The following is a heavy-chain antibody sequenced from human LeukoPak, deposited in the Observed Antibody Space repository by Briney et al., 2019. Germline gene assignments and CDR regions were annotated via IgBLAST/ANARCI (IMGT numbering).Heavy chain of an antibody. Sequence: ASLKVSCKTSGYTFTTYGISWLRQAPGQGLEWMGWSSAHKGETEYAQKFQGRVTMTREISTSTAYMELQSLTSDDTAVYYCARADIIVVAGSTPVGSGFEYWGQGALITVS. V-gene: IGHV1-18*01. CDR3: ARADIIVVAGSTPVGSGFEY. D-gene: IGHD2-15*01. CDR2: SSAHKGET. CDR1: GYTFTTYG. J-gene: IGHJ4*02.